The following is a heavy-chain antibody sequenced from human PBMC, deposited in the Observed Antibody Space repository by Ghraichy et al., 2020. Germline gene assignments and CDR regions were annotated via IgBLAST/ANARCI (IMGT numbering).Heavy chain of an antibody. D-gene: IGHD1-26*01. CDR1: GFTFSSYG. J-gene: IGHJ3*02. Sequence: GESLNISCAASGFTFSSYGMHWVRQAPGKGLEWVTLISYDGSEVYQADSVKGRFTISRDISKSTVFLQMNSLRVEDSAVYYCAKVASDGRSFDTWGQGTMVTVSS. CDR2: ISYDGSEV. CDR3: AKVASDGRSFDT. V-gene: IGHV3-30*18.